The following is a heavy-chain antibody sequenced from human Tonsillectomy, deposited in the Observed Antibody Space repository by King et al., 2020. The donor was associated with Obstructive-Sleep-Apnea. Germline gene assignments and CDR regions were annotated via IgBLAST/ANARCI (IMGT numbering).Heavy chain of an antibody. J-gene: IGHJ6*02. CDR2: ISSSSSYI. V-gene: IGHV3-21*01. Sequence: DVQLVESGGGLVKPGGALRLSCAASGFTFSSYSMNWVRQAPGKGLEGVSSISSSSSYIYYADSVKGRFTISRDNAKNSLYLQMNSLRAEDTAVYYCARKEERAYYYYGMDVWGQGTTVTVSS. CDR1: GFTFSSYS. CDR3: ARKEERAYYYYGMDV. D-gene: IGHD1-1*01.